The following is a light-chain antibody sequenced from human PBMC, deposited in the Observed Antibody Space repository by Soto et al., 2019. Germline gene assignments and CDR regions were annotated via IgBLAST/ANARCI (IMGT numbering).Light chain of an antibody. V-gene: IGLV2-8*01. J-gene: IGLJ3*02. CDR2: EVT. CDR3: TSYVGNDIWV. Sequence: QSALTQPPSASGSPGQSVTISCTGTSSDVGAYKYVSWYQQYPGKAPKLMIYEVTKRPSGVPDRFSGSKSGNTASLTVSGRQAEDEAEYYCTSYVGNDIWVFGGGTKVTVL. CDR1: SSDVGAYKY.